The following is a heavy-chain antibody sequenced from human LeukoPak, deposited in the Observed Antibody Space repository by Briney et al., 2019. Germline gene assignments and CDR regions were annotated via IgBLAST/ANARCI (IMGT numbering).Heavy chain of an antibody. CDR1: GGSISSSSYY. Sequence: SETLSLTCTVSGGSISSSSYYWGWIRQPPGKGLEWIGSIYYSGSTYYNPSLKSRVTISVDTSKNQFSLRLSSVTAADTAVYYCARQPISRIAAAGTTIHTGNSNWFDPWGQGTLVTVSS. CDR3: ARQPISRIAAAGTTIHTGNSNWFDP. J-gene: IGHJ5*02. D-gene: IGHD6-13*01. V-gene: IGHV4-39*01. CDR2: IYYSGST.